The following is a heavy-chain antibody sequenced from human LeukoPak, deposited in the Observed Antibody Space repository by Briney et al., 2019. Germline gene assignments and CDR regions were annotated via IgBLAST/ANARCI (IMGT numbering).Heavy chain of an antibody. CDR1: GFTFSSYA. J-gene: IGHJ4*02. CDR3: ARVAIAAADPYYFDY. Sequence: GGSLRLSCAASGFTFSSYAMHWVRQAPGKGLEWVAVISYDGSNKYYADSVKGRFTISRDNSKNTLYLQMNSLRAEDTAVYYWARVAIAAADPYYFDYWGQGTLVTVSS. CDR2: ISYDGSNK. D-gene: IGHD6-13*01. V-gene: IGHV3-30*01.